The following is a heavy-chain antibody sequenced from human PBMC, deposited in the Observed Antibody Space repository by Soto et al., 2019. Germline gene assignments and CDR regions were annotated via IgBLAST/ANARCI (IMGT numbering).Heavy chain of an antibody. Sequence: QVQLVQSGAEVKKPGSSVKVSCTASGGTFSSYAISWVRQAPGQGLEWMGGSIPIFGTANYAQKYQGRVTITADESTSTAYMELSSLRSEDTAVYYCARGPTSPTTVTTGYGMDVWGQGTTVTVSS. D-gene: IGHD4-17*01. J-gene: IGHJ6*02. CDR3: ARGPTSPTTVTTGYGMDV. CDR1: GGTFSSYA. V-gene: IGHV1-69*01. CDR2: SIPIFGTA.